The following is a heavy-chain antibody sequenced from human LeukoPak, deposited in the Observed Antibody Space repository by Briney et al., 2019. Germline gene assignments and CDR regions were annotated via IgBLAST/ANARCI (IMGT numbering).Heavy chain of an antibody. CDR2: INQGGSLN. CDR3: ARFGYSGWNLEY. CDR1: GFSFRDFW. Sequence: GGSLRLSCAASGFSFRDFWMSWVRQSPGKGLEWVVSINQGGSLNYYVDSVKGRFTISRDDAKSSLYVRMDSLRDEDTAVYYCARFGYSGWNLEYWGQGTLVTVSS. J-gene: IGHJ4*02. V-gene: IGHV3-7*01. D-gene: IGHD5-12*01.